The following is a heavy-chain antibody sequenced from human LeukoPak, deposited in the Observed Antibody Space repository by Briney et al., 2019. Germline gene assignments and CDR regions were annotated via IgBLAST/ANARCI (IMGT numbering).Heavy chain of an antibody. D-gene: IGHD1-14*01. V-gene: IGHV3-23*01. CDR1: GFTFSSYG. CDR2: ISGSGGST. Sequence: PGGSLRLSCAASGFTFSSYGMSWVRQAPGKGLEWVSAISGSGGSTYYADSVKGRFTISRDNSKNSLYLQMNSLRAEDTAVYYCARSDRASFDYWGQGTLVTVSS. J-gene: IGHJ4*02. CDR3: ARSDRASFDY.